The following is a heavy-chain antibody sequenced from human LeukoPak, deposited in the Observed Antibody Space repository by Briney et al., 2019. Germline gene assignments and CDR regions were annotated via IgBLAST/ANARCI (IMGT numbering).Heavy chain of an antibody. Sequence: PGGSLRLSCAASGFTFSSYWMSWVRQAPGKGLEWVANIKQDGSEKYYVDSVKGRFTISRDNAKNSLYLQMNSLRAEDTAVYYCARNGGTSIAARISLYDAFDIWGQGTMVTVSS. CDR1: GFTFSSYW. CDR2: IKQDGSEK. D-gene: IGHD6-6*01. V-gene: IGHV3-7*01. CDR3: ARNGGTSIAARISLYDAFDI. J-gene: IGHJ3*02.